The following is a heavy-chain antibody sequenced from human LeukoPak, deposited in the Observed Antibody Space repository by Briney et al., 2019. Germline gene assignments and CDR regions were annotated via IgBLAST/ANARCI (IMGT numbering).Heavy chain of an antibody. J-gene: IGHJ3*02. CDR2: ISSRSSYI. Sequence: PGGSLRLSCAASGFSFSDYGINWVRQAPGKGLEWVSSISSRSSYIYYANSVKGRFTISRDNAKNSLYLQMNSLRDEGTAVYYCARDSGLGSGGTFDIWGQGTMVTVSS. CDR1: GFSFSDYG. D-gene: IGHD6-19*01. CDR3: ARDSGLGSGGTFDI. V-gene: IGHV3-21*01.